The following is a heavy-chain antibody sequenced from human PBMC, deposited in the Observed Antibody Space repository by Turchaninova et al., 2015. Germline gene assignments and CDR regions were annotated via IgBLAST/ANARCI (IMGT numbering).Heavy chain of an antibody. V-gene: IGHV4-39*01. D-gene: IGHD2-15*01. Sequence: QLQLQESGPGLVKPSETLSLTCPVSGGSISSSSYYWGWIRQPPGKGLEWIGSIYYSGITYYNPALKSRVTISVDTSKNQFSLKLSSVTAADTAVYYCARHWEYCSGGSCYYYFDYWGQGTLVTVSS. CDR2: IYYSGIT. CDR1: GGSISSSSYY. J-gene: IGHJ4*02. CDR3: ARHWEYCSGGSCYYYFDY.